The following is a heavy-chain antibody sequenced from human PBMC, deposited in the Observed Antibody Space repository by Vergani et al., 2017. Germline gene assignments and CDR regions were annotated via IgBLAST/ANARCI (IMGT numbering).Heavy chain of an antibody. Sequence: QVQLVQSGAEVKKPGASAKVSCKASGYTFTSYAMHWVRQAPGQRLEWMGWINAGNGNTKYSQKFQGRVTITRDTSASTAYMELSSLRSEDTAVYYCARDGYYDFWSGYYGYYYYYYXMDVWGKGTTVTVS. CDR1: GYTFTSYA. CDR3: ARDGYYDFWSGYYGYYYYYYXMDV. V-gene: IGHV1-3*01. D-gene: IGHD3-3*01. J-gene: IGHJ6*03. CDR2: INAGNGNT.